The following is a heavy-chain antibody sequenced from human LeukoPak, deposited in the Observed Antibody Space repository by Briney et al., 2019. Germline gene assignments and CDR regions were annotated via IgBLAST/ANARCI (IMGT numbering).Heavy chain of an antibody. CDR2: ISGGAGST. Sequence: TGGSLRLSCAASGFTFSSYAMSWVRQATGEGLEWVSTISGGAGSTYYADSVKGHFTISRDNSKNMLYLQMNSLRADDTAVYYCAKALEDGYNYGPFDYWGQGTLVTVSS. V-gene: IGHV3-23*01. CDR1: GFTFSSYA. D-gene: IGHD5-24*01. CDR3: AKALEDGYNYGPFDY. J-gene: IGHJ4*02.